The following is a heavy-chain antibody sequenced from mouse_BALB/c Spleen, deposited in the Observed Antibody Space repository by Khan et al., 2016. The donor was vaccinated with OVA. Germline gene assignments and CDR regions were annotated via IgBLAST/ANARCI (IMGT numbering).Heavy chain of an antibody. CDR3: ARWFDGYSSLYAMDY. V-gene: IGHV2-6*02. J-gene: IGHJ4*01. CDR2: IWSDGNT. CDR1: GFSLTSYG. Sequence: VQLQESGSGLVAPSQSLSITCTVSGFSLTSYGVHWVRQPPGKGLEWLVVIWSDGNTNYNSVLKSRLSISEDNSKSQVFLKMNSLQTDDTAIYYCARWFDGYSSLYAMDYWGQGTSVTVSS. D-gene: IGHD2-3*01.